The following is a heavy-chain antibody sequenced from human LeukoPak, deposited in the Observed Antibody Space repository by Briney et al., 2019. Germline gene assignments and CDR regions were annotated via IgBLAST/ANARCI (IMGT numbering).Heavy chain of an antibody. V-gene: IGHV1-69*05. CDR1: GGTFSSYA. D-gene: IGHD3-3*01. Sequence: GASVKVSCKASGGTFSSYAISWVRQAPGQGLEWVGGIIPIFGTANYAQKFQGRVTITTDESTSTAYMELSSLRSEDTAVYYCARGEHDFWSGYGSFDYWGQGTLVTVSS. CDR3: ARGEHDFWSGYGSFDY. J-gene: IGHJ4*02. CDR2: IIPIFGTA.